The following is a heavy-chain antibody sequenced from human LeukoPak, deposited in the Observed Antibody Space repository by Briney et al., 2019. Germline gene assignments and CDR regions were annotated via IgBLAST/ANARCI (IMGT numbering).Heavy chain of an antibody. V-gene: IGHV4-4*07. CDR2: VYTSGST. Sequence: SETLSLTXSVSDGSISGYYWTWIGQPAGKGLEWIGRVYTSGSTHYNPSLKTRLTMSVDTSKNQFSLKLTSVTAADTAVYYCARLITGTTTAIDIWGQGTMVTVSS. CDR3: ARLITGTTTAIDI. D-gene: IGHD1-7*01. J-gene: IGHJ3*02. CDR1: DGSISGYY.